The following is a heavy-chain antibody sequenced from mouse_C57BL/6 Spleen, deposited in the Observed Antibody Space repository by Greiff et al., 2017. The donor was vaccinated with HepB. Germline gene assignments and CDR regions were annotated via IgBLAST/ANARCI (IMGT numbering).Heavy chain of an antibody. CDR3: AGYYGSSWAY. D-gene: IGHD1-1*01. Sequence: EVKLMESGGGLVKPGGSLKLSCAASGFTFSDYGMHWVRQAPEKGLEWVAYISSGSSTIYYADTVKGRFTIARDNAKNTLFLQMTSLRSEDTAMYYCAGYYGSSWAYWGQGTLVTVSA. V-gene: IGHV5-17*01. CDR2: ISSGSSTI. J-gene: IGHJ3*01. CDR1: GFTFSDYG.